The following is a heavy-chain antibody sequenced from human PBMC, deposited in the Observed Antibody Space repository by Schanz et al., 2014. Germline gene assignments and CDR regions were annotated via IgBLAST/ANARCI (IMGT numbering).Heavy chain of an antibody. J-gene: IGHJ5*02. Sequence: EVQLVESGGGLVQPGGSLRLSCAASGFTFSSYWMHWVRQVPGKGLVWVSRIKSDGSSTSYADSVKGRFTISRDNAKNSVFLQMNSLRAEDTAVYYCARPALWFGDNCFDPWGQGTLXTVSS. V-gene: IGHV3-74*01. D-gene: IGHD3-10*01. CDR1: GFTFSSYW. CDR2: IKSDGSST. CDR3: ARPALWFGDNCFDP.